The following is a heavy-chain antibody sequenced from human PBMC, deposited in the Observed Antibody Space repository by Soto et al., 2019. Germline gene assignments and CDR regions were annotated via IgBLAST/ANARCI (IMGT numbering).Heavy chain of an antibody. V-gene: IGHV1-2*04. Sequence: ASVKVSCKASGYTFTGYFMHWVRQAPGQGHEWMGWINPNSGGTNYAQKFQGWVTMTRDTSISTAYMELSRLRSDDTAVYYCARDPGRAATIAAAGTYSSYGMDVWGQGTTVTVSS. D-gene: IGHD6-13*01. CDR3: ARDPGRAATIAAAGTYSSYGMDV. J-gene: IGHJ6*02. CDR1: GYTFTGYF. CDR2: INPNSGGT.